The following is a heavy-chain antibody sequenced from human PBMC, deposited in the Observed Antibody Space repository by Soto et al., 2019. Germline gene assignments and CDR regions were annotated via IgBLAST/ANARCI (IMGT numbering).Heavy chain of an antibody. CDR3: AHRTYYRLFDY. Sequence: QITLKESGPTLVKPTQTLTLTCSFSGFSLSISGVGVGWIRQPPGKALEWLALIYWDDDKWYSPSLKSRLTITKDTSKNQVVLTMTSVDPVDTATYYCAHRTYYRLFDYWGQGTLVTVSS. J-gene: IGHJ4*02. V-gene: IGHV2-5*02. CDR2: IYWDDDK. D-gene: IGHD1-26*01. CDR1: GFSLSISGVG.